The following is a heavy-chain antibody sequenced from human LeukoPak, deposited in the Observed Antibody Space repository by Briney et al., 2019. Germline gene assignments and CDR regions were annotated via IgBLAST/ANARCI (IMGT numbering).Heavy chain of an antibody. CDR3: AKGTGSITIFGVVIQTDAYYYGMDV. Sequence: GGSLRLSCAASGFTFSSYAMSWVRQAPGKGLERVSAISGSGGITYYADTVKGRSTISRDNSKNTLYLQMNSLRAEDTAVYYCAKGTGSITIFGVVIQTDAYYYGMDVWGQGTTVTVSS. D-gene: IGHD3-3*01. V-gene: IGHV3-23*01. J-gene: IGHJ6*02. CDR2: ISGSGGIT. CDR1: GFTFSSYA.